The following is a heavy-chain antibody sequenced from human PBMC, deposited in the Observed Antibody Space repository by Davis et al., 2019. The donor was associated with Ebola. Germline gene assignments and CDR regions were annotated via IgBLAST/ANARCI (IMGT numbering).Heavy chain of an antibody. J-gene: IGHJ4*02. CDR3: ARDAADDYGVNFDY. Sequence: PGGSLRLSCAASGFSVSSNYMSWVRQAPGKGLEWVSVIYSGVTANYADAVKGRFTISRDHSKNTLYLQMNSRRVDDTAVYYCARDAADDYGVNFDYWGQGNLVTVSS. CDR2: IYSGVTA. CDR1: GFSVSSNY. D-gene: IGHD4-17*01. V-gene: IGHV3-53*01.